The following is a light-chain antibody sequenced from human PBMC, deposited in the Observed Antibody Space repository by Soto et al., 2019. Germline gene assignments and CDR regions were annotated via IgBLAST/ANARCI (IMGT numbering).Light chain of an antibody. V-gene: IGLV1-47*01. J-gene: IGLJ2*01. Sequence: QSVLTQPPSASGTPGQRVTISCSGSSSNIGSNFAYWYQQLPGAAPKLLINRNDQRPSGVAPRFSATTAGTSASLAISGLRSEDEADYYCAAWDDSLGGVVFGGGTKLTVL. CDR3: AAWDDSLGGVV. CDR1: SSNIGSNF. CDR2: RND.